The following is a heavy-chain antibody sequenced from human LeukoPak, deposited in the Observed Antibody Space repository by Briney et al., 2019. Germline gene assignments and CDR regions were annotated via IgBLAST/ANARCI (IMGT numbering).Heavy chain of an antibody. CDR3: ARRQYYYGSGSMDV. V-gene: IGHV4-30-4*08. J-gene: IGHJ6*03. D-gene: IGHD3-10*01. Sequence: SETLPLTCSVTGGSISSGDYYWTWIRQPPGKGLERIAYIYYSGSAEYNLSLQSRATISVDTSKNQFFLKLRSVTAADTAVYYCARRQYYYGSGSMDVWGKGTMVTISS. CDR1: GGSISSGDYY. CDR2: IYYSGSA.